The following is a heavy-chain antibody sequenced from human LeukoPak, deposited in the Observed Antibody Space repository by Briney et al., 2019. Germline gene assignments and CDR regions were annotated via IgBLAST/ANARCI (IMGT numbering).Heavy chain of an antibody. Sequence: GEALKISCKGSGYSFTSYWIGCVRQMPGKGLEWMGIIYPGDSDTRYSPSFQGQVTISAHKSISTAHLQWNSLKSSDTAMYYCARPFDRYYDSSGYWPRSVSFAFDIWGQGTMVTASS. CDR3: ARPFDRYYDSSGYWPRSVSFAFDI. D-gene: IGHD3-22*01. V-gene: IGHV5-51*01. J-gene: IGHJ3*02. CDR2: IYPGDSDT. CDR1: GYSFTSYW.